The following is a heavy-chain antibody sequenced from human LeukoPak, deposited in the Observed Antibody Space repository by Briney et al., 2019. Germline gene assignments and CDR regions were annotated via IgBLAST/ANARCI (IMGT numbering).Heavy chain of an antibody. CDR3: ARVYGIFGVVIGTFDY. V-gene: IGHV3-7*01. D-gene: IGHD3-3*01. J-gene: IGHJ4*02. CDR2: IKQDGREK. Sequence: PGGSLRLSCAASGFTFSSYWMSWVRQAPGKGLEWVANIKQDGREKYYVDSVKGRFTISRDNAKNSLYLQMNSLRAEDTAVYYCARVYGIFGVVIGTFDYWGQGTLVTVSS. CDR1: GFTFSSYW.